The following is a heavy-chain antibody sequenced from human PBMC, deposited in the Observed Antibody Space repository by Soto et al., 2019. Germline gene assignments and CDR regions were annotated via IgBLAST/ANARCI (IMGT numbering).Heavy chain of an antibody. D-gene: IGHD3-22*01. CDR1: GYTFTSCA. CDR3: AREYYDSSGEYWFDP. Sequence: GASVKVSCKASGYTFTSCAMHWVRQAPGQRLEWMGWINAGNGNTKYSRKFQGRVTITRDTSASTAYMELSSLRSEDTAVYYCAREYYDSSGEYWFDPWGQGTLVTVSS. J-gene: IGHJ5*02. CDR2: INAGNGNT. V-gene: IGHV1-3*01.